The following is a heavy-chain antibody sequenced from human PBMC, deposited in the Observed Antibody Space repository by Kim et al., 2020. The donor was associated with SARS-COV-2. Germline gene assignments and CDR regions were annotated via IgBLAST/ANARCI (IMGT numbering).Heavy chain of an antibody. CDR1: GFTFSSYG. D-gene: IGHD7-27*01. V-gene: IGHV3-30*18. CDR2: ISYDGSNK. Sequence: GGSLRLSCAASGFTFSSYGMHWVRQAPGKGLEWVAVISYDGSNKYYADSVKGRFTISRDNSKNTLYLQMNSLRAEDTAVYYCAKDSNHGMDVWGQGTTVTVSS. J-gene: IGHJ6*02. CDR3: AKDSNHGMDV.